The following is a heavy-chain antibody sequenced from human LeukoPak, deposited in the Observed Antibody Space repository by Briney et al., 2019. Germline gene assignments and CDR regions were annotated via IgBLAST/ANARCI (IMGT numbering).Heavy chain of an antibody. D-gene: IGHD6-13*01. CDR1: GFTFSSYG. CDR2: IRYDGSNK. CDR3: ASEVAAGIYYYYYMDV. V-gene: IGHV3-30*02. Sequence: PGGSLRLSCAASGFTFSSYGMHWVRQAPGKGLEWVAFIRYDGSNKYYADSVKGRFTISRDNAKNSLYLQMNSLRAEDTAVYYCASEVAAGIYYYYYMDVWGKGTTVTVSS. J-gene: IGHJ6*03.